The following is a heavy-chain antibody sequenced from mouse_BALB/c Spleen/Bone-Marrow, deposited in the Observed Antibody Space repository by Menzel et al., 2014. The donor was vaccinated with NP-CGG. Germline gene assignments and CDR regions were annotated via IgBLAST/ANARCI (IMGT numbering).Heavy chain of an antibody. CDR3: AIYRYYGSSYAMDY. D-gene: IGHD1-1*01. V-gene: IGHV14-3*02. J-gene: IGHJ4*01. CDR1: GFNIKDTY. Sequence: VQHQQSGAELVKPGASVKLSCTASGFNIKDTYMFWGKQRPDQGLEWIGRIDPAIINTKYDPKFQGKATIAADTSSNTAYLQLSSLTSEDTAVYYCAIYRYYGSSYAMDYWGQGTSVTVSS. CDR2: IDPAIINT.